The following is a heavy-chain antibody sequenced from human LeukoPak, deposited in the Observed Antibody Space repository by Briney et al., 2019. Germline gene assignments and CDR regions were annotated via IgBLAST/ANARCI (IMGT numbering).Heavy chain of an antibody. D-gene: IGHD4-17*01. V-gene: IGHV4-4*07. J-gene: IGHJ4*02. Sequence: SETLSLTCTVSGGSISNYYWSWIRQPAGKGLEWIGRIYTSGSTNYNPSLKSRVTMSVDTSKNQFSLRLSSVTAADTAVYYCARDRAYGDHYFDDWGQGTLVTVSS. CDR2: IYTSGST. CDR3: ARDRAYGDHYFDD. CDR1: GGSISNYY.